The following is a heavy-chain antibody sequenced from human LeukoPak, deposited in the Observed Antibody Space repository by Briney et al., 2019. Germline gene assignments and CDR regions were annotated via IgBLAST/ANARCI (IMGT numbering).Heavy chain of an antibody. D-gene: IGHD5-24*01. J-gene: IGHJ4*02. Sequence: SETLSLTCTVSGGSISNYYWSWIRQPPGKGLEWIGYIYYSGSNNYNPSLKSRVTISVDTSKNQFSLRLSSVTAADTAVYYCARDKSNYAYWGQGTLVTVSS. V-gene: IGHV4-59*01. CDR1: GGSISNYY. CDR2: IYYSGSN. CDR3: ARDKSNYAY.